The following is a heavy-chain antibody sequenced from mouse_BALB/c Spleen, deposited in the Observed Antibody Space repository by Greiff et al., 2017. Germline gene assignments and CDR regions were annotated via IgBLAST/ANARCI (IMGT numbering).Heavy chain of an antibody. J-gene: IGHJ3*01. D-gene: IGHD1-1*01. Sequence: EVKLVESGAELVRPGVSVKISCKASGYSFTGYYMHWVKQSHVKSLEWIGRINPYNGATSYNQNFKDKASLTVDKSSSTAYMELHSLTSEDSAVYYCAREVYYYGSSPFAYWGQGTLVTVSA. V-gene: IGHV1-31*01. CDR1: GYSFTGYY. CDR3: AREVYYYGSSPFAY. CDR2: INPYNGAT.